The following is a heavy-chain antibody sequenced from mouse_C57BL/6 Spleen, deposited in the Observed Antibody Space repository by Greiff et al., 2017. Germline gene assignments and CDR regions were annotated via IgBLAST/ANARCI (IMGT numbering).Heavy chain of an antibody. CDR2: INPNNGGT. Sequence: VQLQQSGPELVKPGASVKISCKASGYTFTDYYMNWVKQSHGKSLEWIGDINPNNGGTSYNQKFKGKATLTVDKSSSTAYMELRSLTSEDSAVYYCARRGYSSGYEGFAYWGQGTLVTVSA. J-gene: IGHJ3*01. CDR3: ARRGYSSGYEGFAY. V-gene: IGHV1-26*01. CDR1: GYTFTDYY. D-gene: IGHD3-2*02.